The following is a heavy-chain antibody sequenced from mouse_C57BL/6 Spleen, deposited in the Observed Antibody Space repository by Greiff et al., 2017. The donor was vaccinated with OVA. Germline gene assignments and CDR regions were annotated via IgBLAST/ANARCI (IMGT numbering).Heavy chain of an antibody. CDR1: GFTFSSYA. J-gene: IGHJ2*01. CDR2: ISDGGSYT. V-gene: IGHV5-4*01. Sequence: EVKLQESGGGLVKPGGSLKLSCAASGFTFSSYAMSWVRQTPEKRLEWVATISDGGSYTYYPDNVKGRFTISRDNAKNNLYLQMSHLKSEDTAMYYCARDYEGDDYWGQGTTLTVSS. CDR3: ARDYEGDDY. D-gene: IGHD2-12*01.